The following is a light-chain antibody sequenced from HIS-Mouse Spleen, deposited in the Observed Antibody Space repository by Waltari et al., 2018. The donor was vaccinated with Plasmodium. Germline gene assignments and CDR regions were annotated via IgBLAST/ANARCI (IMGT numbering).Light chain of an antibody. CDR3: SSYAGSNNLV. Sequence: TQSPGTLSLSPGERATLSCRASQSVSSSYLAWYQQHPGKAPKLMFYEVSKRPSGVPDRCSGSKSGNTASLTFSGLQAEDEADYYCSSYAGSNNLVFGGGTKLTVL. CDR1: SQSVSSSY. CDR2: EVS. V-gene: IGLV2-8*01. J-gene: IGLJ2*01.